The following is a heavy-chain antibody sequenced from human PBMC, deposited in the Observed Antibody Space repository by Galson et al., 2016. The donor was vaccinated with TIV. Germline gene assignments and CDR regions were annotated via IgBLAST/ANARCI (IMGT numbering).Heavy chain of an antibody. V-gene: IGHV1-46*03. J-gene: IGHJ4*02. D-gene: IGHD7-27*01. CDR3: GRERINWGNFDY. Sequence: SVKVSCKGSGYTFTSYYIHWVRRAPGQGLEWMGRINPSGGDATYAQKFQGRVILTRDTSTSTIYMDLSSLTSDDTAVYCCGRERINWGNFDYWGQGTLVTVSS. CDR1: GYTFTSYY. CDR2: INPSGGDA.